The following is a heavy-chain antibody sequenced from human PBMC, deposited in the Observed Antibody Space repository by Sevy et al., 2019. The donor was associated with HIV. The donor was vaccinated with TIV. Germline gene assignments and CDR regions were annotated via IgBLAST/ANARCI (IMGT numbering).Heavy chain of an antibody. Sequence: GGSLRLSCAASGFTFSDYYMSWIRQAPGKGLEWVSYVSGSDDTKYYADSVNGRFTISRDNAKNSLYLQMNSLRAEDTAVYYCARDHVKDGDLGDYYYFAMDVWGQGTTVTVSS. J-gene: IGHJ6*02. CDR2: VSGSDDTK. CDR3: ARDHVKDGDLGDYYYFAMDV. D-gene: IGHD4-17*01. CDR1: GFTFSDYY. V-gene: IGHV3-11*01.